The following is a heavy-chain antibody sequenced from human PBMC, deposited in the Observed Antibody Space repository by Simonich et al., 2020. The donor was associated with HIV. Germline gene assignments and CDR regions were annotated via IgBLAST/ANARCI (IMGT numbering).Heavy chain of an antibody. Sequence: QVQLQQCGAGLLKPSETLSLTCAVYGGSFSCYYWSWIRQPPGKGLEWIVDINHSGSTNYNQSLKSRVTISVDTSKNQFSLKLSSVTAADTAVYYCARRHPTTVTTPYFDYWGQGTLVTVSS. CDR1: GGSFSCYY. CDR2: INHSGST. V-gene: IGHV4-34*01. CDR3: ARRHPTTVTTPYFDY. D-gene: IGHD4-17*01. J-gene: IGHJ4*02.